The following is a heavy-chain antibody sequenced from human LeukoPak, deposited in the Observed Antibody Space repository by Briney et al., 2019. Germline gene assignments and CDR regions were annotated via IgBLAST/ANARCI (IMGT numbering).Heavy chain of an antibody. Sequence: ASETLSLICTVSGGSISSTSYFWGWIRQPPGKGLEWIGNIYYDGSTYYSPSLNSRVTISVDTSKNQFSLNLSSVTAADTAVYYCARDVLLWSGEYYWGFDYWGQGTLVTVSS. D-gene: IGHD3-3*01. CDR2: IYYDGST. J-gene: IGHJ4*02. V-gene: IGHV4-39*02. CDR1: GGSISSTSYF. CDR3: ARDVLLWSGEYYWGFDY.